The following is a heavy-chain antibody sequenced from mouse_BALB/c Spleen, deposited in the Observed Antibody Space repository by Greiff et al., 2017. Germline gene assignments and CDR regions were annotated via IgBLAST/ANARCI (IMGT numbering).Heavy chain of an antibody. V-gene: IGHV1-14*01. CDR1: GYTFTSYV. J-gene: IGHJ4*01. CDR2: INPYNDGT. D-gene: IGHD2-4*01. CDR3: ARGGITTGYAMDY. Sequence: VQLQQSGPELVKPGASVKMSCKASGYTFTSYVMHWVKQKPGQGLEWIGYINPYNDGTKYNEKFKGKATLTSDKSSSTAYMELSSLTSEDSAVYYCARGGITTGYAMDYWGQGTSVTVSS.